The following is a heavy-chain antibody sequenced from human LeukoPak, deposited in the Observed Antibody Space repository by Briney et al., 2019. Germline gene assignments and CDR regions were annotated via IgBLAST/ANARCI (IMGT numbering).Heavy chain of an antibody. Sequence: GGSLRLSCAASGFTFDDYGMSWVRQAPGKGLEWVSGINWNGGRTGYADSVKGRFTISRDNAKNSLNLQMNSLRAEDTAIYYCATYRQVLLPFESWGQGTLVTVSS. V-gene: IGHV3-20*04. D-gene: IGHD2-8*02. CDR3: ATYRQVLLPFES. CDR1: GFTFDDYG. J-gene: IGHJ4*02. CDR2: INWNGGRT.